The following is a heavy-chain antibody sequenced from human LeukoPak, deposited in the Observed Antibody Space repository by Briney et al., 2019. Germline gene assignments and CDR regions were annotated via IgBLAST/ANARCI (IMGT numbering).Heavy chain of an antibody. V-gene: IGHV1-2*02. Sequence: ASVKVSCKASGYTFTGYYMHWVRQAPGQGLEWMEWINPNSGGTNYAQKFQGRVTMTRDTSISTAYMELSRLRSDDTAVYYCARDRAVAGYYYYGMDVWGQGTTVTVSS. D-gene: IGHD6-19*01. CDR1: GYTFTGYY. J-gene: IGHJ6*02. CDR2: INPNSGGT. CDR3: ARDRAVAGYYYYGMDV.